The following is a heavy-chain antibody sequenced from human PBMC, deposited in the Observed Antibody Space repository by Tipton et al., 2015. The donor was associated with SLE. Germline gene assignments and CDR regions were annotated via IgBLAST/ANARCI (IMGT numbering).Heavy chain of an antibody. Sequence: QLVQSGAEVKKPGESLKISCKGSGYSFGTHWIAWVRQMPGKGLEWMGIIYPDNSDTRYSPSFRGQVTMSADKSVNTAYLNWSSLKSSDTAIYYCARRAYGDYHYGLDVWGQGTTVTVSS. CDR2: IYPDNSDT. CDR1: GYSFGTHW. D-gene: IGHD4-17*01. J-gene: IGHJ6*02. CDR3: ARRAYGDYHYGLDV. V-gene: IGHV5-51*03.